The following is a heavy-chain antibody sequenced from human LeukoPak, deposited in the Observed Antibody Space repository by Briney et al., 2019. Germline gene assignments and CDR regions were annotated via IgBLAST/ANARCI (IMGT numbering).Heavy chain of an antibody. Sequence: SQTLSLTCAISGDSVSSNSATWNWIRQSPSRGLEWLGRTYYRSKWYNEYAPSVKGRIAFNPDTSKNQFSLQLDSVTPEDTAVYYCARALPRYFDYWGQGPLVAVSS. CDR1: GDSVSSNSAT. CDR3: ARALPRYFDY. V-gene: IGHV6-1*01. D-gene: IGHD2-21*02. J-gene: IGHJ4*02. CDR2: TYYRSKWYN.